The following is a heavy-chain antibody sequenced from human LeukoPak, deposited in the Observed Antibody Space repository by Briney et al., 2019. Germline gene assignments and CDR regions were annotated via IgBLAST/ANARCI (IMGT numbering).Heavy chain of an antibody. CDR2: ISAYNGNT. Sequence: ASVKVSCKASGYTFTSYGISWVRQAPGQGLEWMGWISAYNGNTNYAQKLQGRVTMTTDTSTSTAYMELRSLRSDDTAVYYCARDIKDNWNYDPLLLYGMDVWGQGTTVTVSS. V-gene: IGHV1-18*01. J-gene: IGHJ6*02. CDR1: GYTFTSYG. D-gene: IGHD1-7*01. CDR3: ARDIKDNWNYDPLLLYGMDV.